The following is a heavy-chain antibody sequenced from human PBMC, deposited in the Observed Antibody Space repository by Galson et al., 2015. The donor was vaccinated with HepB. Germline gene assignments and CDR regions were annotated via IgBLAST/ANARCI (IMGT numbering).Heavy chain of an antibody. V-gene: IGHV6-1*01. CDR1: GDSVSSNSAA. CDR3: ARQLAYCVANTCQIFFDY. D-gene: IGHD2-21*01. CDR2: TYYRSKWYN. Sequence: ISGDSVSSNSAAWNWIRQSPSGGLEWLGRTYYRSKWYNSYAVSVKSRITINPDTTKNQFSLQLNSVTPEDTAIYYCARQLAYCVANTCQIFFDYWGQGTLVTVSS. J-gene: IGHJ4*02.